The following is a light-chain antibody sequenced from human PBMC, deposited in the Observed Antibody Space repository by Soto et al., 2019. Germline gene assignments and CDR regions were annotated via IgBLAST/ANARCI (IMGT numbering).Light chain of an antibody. CDR1: PAISTY. Sequence: EIQMTQAPSSLSASVGDRVTISVRASPAISTYLHWYQHKPGRAHRILISDVSTLQSGVPGRFRGSGSETEFTLTITYLQPEDFATYYCQQGYSIHALTFGGGTKVDI. CDR3: QQGYSIHALT. CDR2: DVS. V-gene: IGKV1-39*01. J-gene: IGKJ4*01.